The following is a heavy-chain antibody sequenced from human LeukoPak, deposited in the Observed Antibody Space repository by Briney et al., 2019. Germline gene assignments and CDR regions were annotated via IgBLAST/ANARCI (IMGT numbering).Heavy chain of an antibody. D-gene: IGHD3-22*01. V-gene: IGHV4-59*01. CDR1: GGSMSSYY. J-gene: IGHJ3*02. CDR2: IYYTGST. Sequence: WETLSLTCTVSGGSMSSYYWSWIRQPPGKGLEWIGYIYYTGSTDYNPSLKSRVTISVDTSKNQFSLKLSSVTAADAALYYCARDYTMIHAFDIWGQGTLVTVSS. CDR3: ARDYTMIHAFDI.